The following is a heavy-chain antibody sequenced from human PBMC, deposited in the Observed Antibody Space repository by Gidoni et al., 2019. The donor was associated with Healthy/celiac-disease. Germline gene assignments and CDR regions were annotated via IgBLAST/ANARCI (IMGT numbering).Heavy chain of an antibody. Sequence: EVQLVQSGAEVKTRGESLKISCKGSGSRFTSYWIGWVRQMPGKGLEWMGIIYPGDSDTRYSQSFQGQVTISADKSISTAYLQWSSLKASDTAMYDGARHCRGGGSCYVGFEYWGQGTLSPSPQ. CDR1: GSRFTSYW. J-gene: IGHJ4*02. D-gene: IGHD2-15*01. V-gene: IGHV5-51*01. CDR2: IYPGDSDT. CDR3: ARHCRGGGSCYVGFEY.